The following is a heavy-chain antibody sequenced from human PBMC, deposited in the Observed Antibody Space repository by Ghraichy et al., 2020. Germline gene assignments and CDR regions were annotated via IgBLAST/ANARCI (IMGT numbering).Heavy chain of an antibody. CDR1: GFTFSSYW. V-gene: IGHV3-7*03. D-gene: IGHD4-17*01. CDR2: IKQDGSDK. J-gene: IGHJ5*02. CDR3: ARAKVHYGQYGNWFDP. Sequence: GGSLRLSCAASGFTFSSYWMTWVRQAPGKGLEWVANIKQDGSDKNYVDSVKGRFTISRDNAKNSLYLQVNSLRAEDTAVYYCARAKVHYGQYGNWFDPWGQGTLVTVSS.